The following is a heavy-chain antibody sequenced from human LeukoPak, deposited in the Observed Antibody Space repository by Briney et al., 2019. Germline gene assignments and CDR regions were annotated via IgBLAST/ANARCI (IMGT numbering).Heavy chain of an antibody. J-gene: IGHJ5*02. V-gene: IGHV4-39*01. Sequence: PSETLSLTCTVSGGSISSSSYYWGWIRQPPGKGLEWIGSIYYSGSTCYNPSLKSRVTISVDTSKNQFSLKLSSVAAADTAVYYCARQRSYYDILTGYRTDNWFDPRGQGTLVTVSS. CDR3: ARQRSYYDILTGYRTDNWFDP. CDR1: GGSISSSSYY. D-gene: IGHD3-9*01. CDR2: IYYSGST.